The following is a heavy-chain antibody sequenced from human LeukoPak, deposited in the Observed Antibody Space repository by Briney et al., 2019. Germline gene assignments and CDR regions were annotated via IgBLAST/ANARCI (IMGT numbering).Heavy chain of an antibody. D-gene: IGHD3-16*01. Sequence: SETLSLTCAVSGGSISSGGYSWSWIRQPPGKGLEWVGYIYHSGSTYYNPSLKSRVTISVDRSKNQFSLKLSSVAAADTAVYYCARALGGITPYYFDYWGQGTLVTVCS. CDR1: GGSISSGGYS. CDR3: ARALGGITPYYFDY. CDR2: IYHSGST. J-gene: IGHJ4*02. V-gene: IGHV4-30-2*01.